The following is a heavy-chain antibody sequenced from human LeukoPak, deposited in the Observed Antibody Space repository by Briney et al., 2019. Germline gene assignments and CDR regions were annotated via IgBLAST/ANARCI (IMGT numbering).Heavy chain of an antibody. J-gene: IGHJ4*02. CDR1: GFTVSSNY. V-gene: IGHV3-53*01. CDR3: ARGDGVYAY. D-gene: IGHD5/OR15-5a*01. Sequence: GGSLRLSCAASGFTVSSNYMTWVRQAPGQGLEWVSVIYFGGTTYYADSVKGRFTISRDNSKNTVYLQMNSLRVEDTAVYYCARGDGVYAYWGQGTLVTVSS. CDR2: IYFGGTT.